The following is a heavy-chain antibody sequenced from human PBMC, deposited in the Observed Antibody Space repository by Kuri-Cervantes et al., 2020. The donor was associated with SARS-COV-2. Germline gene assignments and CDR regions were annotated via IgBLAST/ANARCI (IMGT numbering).Heavy chain of an antibody. J-gene: IGHJ4*02. V-gene: IGHV3-49*03. D-gene: IGHD5-18*01. CDR2: IRSKAYGGTT. Sequence: GESLKISCTASGFTFGDYAMSWFRQAPGKGLEWVGFIRSKAYGGTTEYAASVKGRFTISRDDSKSIAYLQMNSPKTEDTAVYYCTRDRKLWSPGPLLFDYWGQGTLVTVSS. CDR3: TRDRKLWSPGPLLFDY. CDR1: GFTFGDYA.